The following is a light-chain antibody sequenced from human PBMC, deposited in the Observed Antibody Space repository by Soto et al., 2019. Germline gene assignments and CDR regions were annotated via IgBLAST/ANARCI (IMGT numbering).Light chain of an antibody. CDR2: DVR. Sequence: QSALTQPASVSASPGQSITISCTGTSRDVGGFNYVSWYQHHPGEAPKLLIFDVRDRPSGVSHRFSGSKSGDTASLTISGLRTEDEADYYCASYTDGDPHVVFGGGTKVTVL. J-gene: IGLJ2*01. CDR1: SRDVGGFNY. CDR3: ASYTDGDPHVV. V-gene: IGLV2-14*03.